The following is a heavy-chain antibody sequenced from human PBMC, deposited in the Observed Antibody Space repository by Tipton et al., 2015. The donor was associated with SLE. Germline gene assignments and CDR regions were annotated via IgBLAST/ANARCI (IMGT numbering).Heavy chain of an antibody. J-gene: IGHJ4*02. CDR2: IYTSGST. CDR1: GGSISSHY. Sequence: LSLTCTVSGGSISSHYWSWIRQPAGKGLEWVGRIYTSGSTNYNPSLKSRVTISVDTSKNQFSLKLSSVTAADTAVYYCARDPSYGDYEGPYYFDYWGRGTLVTVSS. CDR3: ARDPSYGDYEGPYYFDY. D-gene: IGHD4-17*01. V-gene: IGHV4-4*07.